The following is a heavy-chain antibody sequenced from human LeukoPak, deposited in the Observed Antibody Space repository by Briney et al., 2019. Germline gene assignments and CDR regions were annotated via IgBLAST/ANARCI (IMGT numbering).Heavy chain of an antibody. J-gene: IGHJ6*02. CDR2: IYYSGST. CDR3: ARSYEGYLSFYYYYGMDV. CDR1: GGSISSYY. D-gene: IGHD3-16*01. V-gene: IGHV4-59*08. Sequence: SETLSLTCTVSGGSISSYYWSWIRQPPGKGLEWIGYIYYSGSTNYNPSLKSRVTISVDASKNQFSLKLSSVTAADTAVYYSARSYEGYLSFYYYYGMDVWGQGTTVTVSS.